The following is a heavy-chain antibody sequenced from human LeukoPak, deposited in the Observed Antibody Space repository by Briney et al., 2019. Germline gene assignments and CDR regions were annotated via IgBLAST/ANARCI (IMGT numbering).Heavy chain of an antibody. D-gene: IGHD2-21*02. J-gene: IGHJ4*02. CDR2: IYTSGST. CDR1: GGSISSYY. CDR3: ARESSSRDCGGDCYQNNFDY. Sequence: SETLSLTCTVSGGSISSYYWSWIRQPAGKGLEWIGRIYTSGSTNYNPSLKSRVTMSVDTSKNQFSLKLSSVTAADTAVYYCARESSSRDCGGDCYQNNFDYWGQGTLVTVSS. V-gene: IGHV4-4*07.